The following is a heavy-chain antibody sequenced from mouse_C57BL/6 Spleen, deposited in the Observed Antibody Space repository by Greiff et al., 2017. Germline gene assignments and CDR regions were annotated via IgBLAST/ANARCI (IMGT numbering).Heavy chain of an antibody. J-gene: IGHJ1*03. CDR1: GFTFSSYG. V-gene: IGHV5-6*01. CDR3: ARLWYENWYFDV. CDR2: ISSGGSYT. D-gene: IGHD2-14*01. Sequence: EVQLVESGGDLVKPGGSLKLSCAASGFTFSSYGMSWVRQTPDQRLEWVATISSGGSYTYYPDSVKGRFTISRDNAKNTLYLQMSSLKSEDTAMYYCARLWYENWYFDVWGTGTTVTVSS.